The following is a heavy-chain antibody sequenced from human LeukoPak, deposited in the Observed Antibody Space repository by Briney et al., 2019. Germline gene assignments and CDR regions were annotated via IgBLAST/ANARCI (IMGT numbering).Heavy chain of an antibody. CDR1: GYTFTGNF. CDR2: INPNNGGT. V-gene: IGHV1-2*02. D-gene: IGHD2-21*02. Sequence: GASVKVSCKASGYTFTGNFIHWVRQAPGQGLEWMGWINPNNGGTNYSQKFQGRVTMTRDTSNNTVYMDLTRLIFDDTAMYYCARDGVFRFEVGDVYYYYMDVWGKGTTVIISS. J-gene: IGHJ6*03. CDR3: ARDGVFRFEVGDVYYYYMDV.